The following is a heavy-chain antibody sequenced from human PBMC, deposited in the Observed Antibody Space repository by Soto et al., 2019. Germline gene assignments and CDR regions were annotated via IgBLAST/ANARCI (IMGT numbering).Heavy chain of an antibody. J-gene: IGHJ4*02. Sequence: QVPLVQSGAEVKTPGASVKVSCKASGYTFTGYYMHWVRQAPGQGLEWMGWINPNSGGTNYAQKFQGWVTMTSDTSISTAYMELSRLRSDDTAVYYCERGSEYSSGWYGDYWGQGTLVTVSS. CDR3: ERGSEYSSGWYGDY. CDR2: INPNSGGT. CDR1: GYTFTGYY. D-gene: IGHD6-19*01. V-gene: IGHV1-2*04.